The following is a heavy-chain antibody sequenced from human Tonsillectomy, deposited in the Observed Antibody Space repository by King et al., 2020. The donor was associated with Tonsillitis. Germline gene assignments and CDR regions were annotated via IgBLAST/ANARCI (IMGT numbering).Heavy chain of an antibody. D-gene: IGHD3-3*01. CDR1: GGTFSSYA. CDR3: ARDSSGFLEFY. J-gene: IGHJ4*02. V-gene: IGHV1-69*06. CDR2: IIPIFDTT. Sequence: VQLVESGAEVRKPGSSVKVSCKASGGTFSSYAISWVRQAPGQGLEWMGGIIPIFDTTNYAQKFQGRVTITADKSTSTAYMELSSLKSGDTAVYYCARDSSGFLEFYWGQGTLVTVSS.